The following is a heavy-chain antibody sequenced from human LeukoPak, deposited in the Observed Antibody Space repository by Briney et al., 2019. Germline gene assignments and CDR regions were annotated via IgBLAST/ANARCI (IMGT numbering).Heavy chain of an antibody. V-gene: IGHV3-48*02. CDR3: ARVGVGDWGSVWDH. CDR2: ISGGGGVT. D-gene: IGHD3-16*01. Sequence: GGSLRLSCGASXFTFXTXXXXXAXXXPGXXLXGXSYISGGGGVTHYAESVKGRFSISRDNAKNSLFLQMNRLQDEDTAVYYCARVGVGDWGSVWDHWGQGARVTVSS. J-gene: IGHJ4*02. CDR1: XFTFXTXX.